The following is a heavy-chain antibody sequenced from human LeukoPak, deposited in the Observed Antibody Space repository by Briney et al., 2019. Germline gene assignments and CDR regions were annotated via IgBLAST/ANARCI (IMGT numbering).Heavy chain of an antibody. CDR2: IYYSGST. J-gene: IGHJ6*04. D-gene: IGHD3-10*01. CDR3: AVGDWAYYYGMDV. CDR1: GGSISSYY. Sequence: PSETLSLTCTVSGGSISSYYWSWIRQPPGKGLEWIGYIYYSGSTNYNPSLKSRVTISVDTFKNQFSLKLSSVTAADTAVYYCAVGDWAYYYGMDVWGKGTTVTVSS. V-gene: IGHV4-59*01.